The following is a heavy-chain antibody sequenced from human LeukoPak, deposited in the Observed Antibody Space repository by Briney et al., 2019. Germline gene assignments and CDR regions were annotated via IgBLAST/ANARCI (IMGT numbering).Heavy chain of an antibody. J-gene: IGHJ5*02. CDR2: INPNSGGT. D-gene: IGHD3-10*01. CDR3: ARGRSYYGSGSSPFDP. Sequence: ASVKVSCKASGYTFTDYSMHWVRQAPGQGLEWMGWINPNSGGTNYAQKFQGRVTMTRDTSISTAYMELSRLRSDDTAAYYCARGRSYYGSGSSPFDPWGQGTLVTVSS. V-gene: IGHV1-2*02. CDR1: GYTFTDYS.